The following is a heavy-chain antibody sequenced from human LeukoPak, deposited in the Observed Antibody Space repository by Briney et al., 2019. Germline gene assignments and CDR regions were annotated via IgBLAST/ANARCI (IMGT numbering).Heavy chain of an antibody. J-gene: IGHJ6*03. V-gene: IGHV4-38-2*01. CDR3: ARADYDYSPLADYYMDV. CDR2: IYHSGST. CDR1: GYSISSGYY. D-gene: IGHD4-11*01. Sequence: SETLSLTCAVSGYSISSGYYWGWIRQPPGKGLEWIGSIYHSGSTYYNPSLKSRVTISVDTSKNQFSLKLSSVTAADTAVYYCARADYDYSPLADYYMDVWGKGTTVTVSS.